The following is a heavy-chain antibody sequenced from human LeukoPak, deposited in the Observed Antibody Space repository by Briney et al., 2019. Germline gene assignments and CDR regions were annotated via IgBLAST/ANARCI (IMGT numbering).Heavy chain of an antibody. Sequence: SETLSLTCTVSGGSMSPYHWGWIRQPPGKGLEWTGYIYYSGSTNYNPSLNSRVTISVDASKNQFSLRLSSVTAADTAIYYCARAVSGRFDYWGQGTLVTVSS. V-gene: IGHV4-59*08. D-gene: IGHD6-19*01. CDR1: GGSMSPYH. CDR3: ARAVSGRFDY. CDR2: IYYSGST. J-gene: IGHJ4*02.